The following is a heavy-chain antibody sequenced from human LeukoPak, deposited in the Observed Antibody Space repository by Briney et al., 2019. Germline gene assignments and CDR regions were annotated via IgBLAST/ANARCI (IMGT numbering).Heavy chain of an antibody. D-gene: IGHD6-13*01. CDR1: GYIFSTFG. V-gene: IGHV1-69*04. Sequence: GASVKVSCKASGYIFSTFGISWVRQAPGQGLEWMGRIIPILGIANYAQKFQGRVTITADKATSIAYMELSSLRSEDTAVYYCARGSGYSSSWYYYGMDVWGQGTTVTVSS. CDR3: ARGSGYSSSWYYYGMDV. J-gene: IGHJ6*02. CDR2: IIPILGIA.